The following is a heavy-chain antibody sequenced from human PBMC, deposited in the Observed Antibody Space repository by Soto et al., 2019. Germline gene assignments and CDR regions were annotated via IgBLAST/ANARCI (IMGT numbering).Heavy chain of an antibody. J-gene: IGHJ5*01. CDR3: ARQQWGFDS. D-gene: IGHD6-19*01. V-gene: IGHV4-31*03. Sequence: QVQLQESGPELVKPSQTLSLTCTVSGGSISSNGHYWTWIRQHPGKGLEWIAYIYYTGNAYYNPSLKSRLSISIDTSKNQFFLNLTSVTAADTAAYYCARQQWGFDSWGQGTLVTVSS. CDR2: IYYTGNA. CDR1: GGSISSNGHY.